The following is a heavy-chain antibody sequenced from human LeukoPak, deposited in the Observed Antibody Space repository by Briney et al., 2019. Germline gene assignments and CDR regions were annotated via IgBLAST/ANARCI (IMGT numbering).Heavy chain of an antibody. CDR3: ATSGWGCSRAFDI. J-gene: IGHJ3*02. CDR1: GYSFTNYW. CDR2: IYPGDSDT. V-gene: IGHV5-51*04. D-gene: IGHD6-13*01. Sequence: GDALKISCKGSGYSFTNYWIGWVRPMPRKGLEWMGIIYPGDSDTRYSPSFQGQVTISADKPISPAYLQWSSLKASGIAMYFCATSGWGCSRAFDIWGRGTMVTVSS.